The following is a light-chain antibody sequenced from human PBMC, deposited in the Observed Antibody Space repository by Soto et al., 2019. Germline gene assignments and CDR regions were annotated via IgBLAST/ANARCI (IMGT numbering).Light chain of an antibody. V-gene: IGKV3-11*01. CDR2: DAS. CDR1: ESISGY. CDR3: QQRSKWPIT. Sequence: EIVLTQSPATLSLSPGERGTLSCRASESISGYLAWYQQRPGQAPRLLIYDASNRATGIPARFSGSGSGTDFPLTISSLEPEDFGVSYCQQRSKWPITFGQGTRLEIK. J-gene: IGKJ5*01.